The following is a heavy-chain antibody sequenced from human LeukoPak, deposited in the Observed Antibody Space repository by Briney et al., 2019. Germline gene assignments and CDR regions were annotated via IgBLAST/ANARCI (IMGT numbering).Heavy chain of an antibody. CDR3: AREEFDP. CDR2: ISSSSSYI. J-gene: IGHJ5*02. V-gene: IGHV3-21*01. Sequence: GSLRLSCSASGFTFSSYSLNWVRPAPGKGLEWVSSISSSSSYIYYADSVKGRFTISRDNAKNSLYLQMNSLRAEDTAVYYCAREEFDPWGQGTLVTASS. CDR1: GFTFSSYS.